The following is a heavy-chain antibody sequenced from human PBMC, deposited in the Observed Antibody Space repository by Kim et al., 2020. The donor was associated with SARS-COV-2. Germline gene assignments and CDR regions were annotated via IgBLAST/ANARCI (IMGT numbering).Heavy chain of an antibody. CDR1: GGSISSGGYY. CDR3: ARGLRFLQWLLSDYFDY. J-gene: IGHJ4*02. V-gene: IGHV4-31*03. CDR2: IYYSGST. D-gene: IGHD3-3*01. Sequence: SETLSLTCTVSGGSISSGGYYWSWIRQHPGKGLEWIGYIYYSGSTYYNPSLKSRVTISVDTSKNQFSLKLSSVTAADTAVYYCARGLRFLQWLLSDYFDYWGQGTLVTVSS.